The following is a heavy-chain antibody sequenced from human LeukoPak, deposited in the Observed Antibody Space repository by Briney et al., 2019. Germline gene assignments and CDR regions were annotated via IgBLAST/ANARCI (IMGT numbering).Heavy chain of an antibody. CDR3: ANAAGYYYYYGMDV. D-gene: IGHD6-13*01. V-gene: IGHV3-30*18. CDR2: ISYDGSNK. CDR1: GFTFSSYG. Sequence: GGSLRLSCAASGFTFSSYGMHWVRQAPGKGLEWVAVISYDGSNKYYADSVKGRFTISRDNSKNTLYLQMNSLRAEDTAVYYCANAAGYYYYYGMDVWGQGTTVTVSS. J-gene: IGHJ6*02.